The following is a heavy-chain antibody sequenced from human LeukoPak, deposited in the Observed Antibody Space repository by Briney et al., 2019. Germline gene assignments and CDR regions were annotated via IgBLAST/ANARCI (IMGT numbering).Heavy chain of an antibody. CDR3: ARGITMVRGIGYYYMDV. CDR2: IISIFGTA. D-gene: IGHD3-10*01. J-gene: IGHJ6*03. V-gene: IGHV1-69*01. Sequence: ASVKVSCKASGGTFSSYAISWVRQAPGQGLEWMGGIISIFGTANYAQKFQGRVTITADESTSTAYMELSSLRSEDTAVYYCARGITMVRGIGYYYMDVWGKGTTVTISS. CDR1: GGTFSSYA.